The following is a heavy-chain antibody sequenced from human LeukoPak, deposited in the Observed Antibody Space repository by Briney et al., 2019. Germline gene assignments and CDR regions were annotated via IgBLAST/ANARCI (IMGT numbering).Heavy chain of an antibody. CDR2: IYYSGST. CDR3: ARRGVVVVAHAFDI. D-gene: IGHD2-15*01. V-gene: IGHV4-31*03. J-gene: IGHJ3*02. CDR1: GGSISSGGYY. Sequence: TLSLTCTVSGGSISSGGYYWSWIRQHPGKGLEWVGYIYYSGSTYYNPSLKSRVTISVDTSKNQFSLKLSSVTAADTAVYYCARRGVVVVAHAFDIWGQGTMVTVSS.